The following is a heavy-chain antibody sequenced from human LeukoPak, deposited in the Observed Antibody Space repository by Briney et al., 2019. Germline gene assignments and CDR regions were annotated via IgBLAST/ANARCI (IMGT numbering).Heavy chain of an antibody. CDR2: ISSSSSYI. J-gene: IGHJ4*02. CDR1: GFTFSSYS. D-gene: IGHD5-12*01. CDR3: ARGDIVANEGFDY. V-gene: IGHV3-21*01. Sequence: GGSLRLSCAASGFTFSSYSMNWVRQAPGKGLEWVSSISSSSSYIYYADSVKGRFTFSRDNAKNSLYLQMNSLRAEDTAVYYCARGDIVANEGFDYWGQGTLVTVSS.